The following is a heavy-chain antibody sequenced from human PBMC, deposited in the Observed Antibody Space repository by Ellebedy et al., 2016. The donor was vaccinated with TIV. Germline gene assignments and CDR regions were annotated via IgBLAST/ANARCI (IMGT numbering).Heavy chain of an antibody. J-gene: IGHJ6*02. CDR1: GFSLNTSGVG. CDR3: ARIRGSSWDYYYGMDV. V-gene: IGHV2-5*01. Sequence: SGPTLVKPTQTLTLTCTFSGFSLNTSGVGVGWIRQPPGKALEWLVLTYRNDDKRYNPSLKNRLTITQDASKNQVVLTMTNMDPVDTATYYCARIRGSSWDYYYGMDVWGQGTTVTVSS. D-gene: IGHD6-13*01. CDR2: TYRNDDK.